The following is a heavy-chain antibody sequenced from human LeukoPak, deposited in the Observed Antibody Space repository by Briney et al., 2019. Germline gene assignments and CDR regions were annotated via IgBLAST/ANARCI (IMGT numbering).Heavy chain of an antibody. CDR3: ARDRFVGAIGYFDY. CDR1: GGSISSYY. V-gene: IGHV4-59*01. J-gene: IGHJ4*02. D-gene: IGHD1-26*01. Sequence: SSETLSLTCTVSGGSISSYYWSWIRQPPGKGLEWIGYIYYSGSTNYNPSLKSRVTISVDTSKNRFSLKLSSVTAADTAVYYCARDRFVGAIGYFDYWGQGTLVTVSS. CDR2: IYYSGST.